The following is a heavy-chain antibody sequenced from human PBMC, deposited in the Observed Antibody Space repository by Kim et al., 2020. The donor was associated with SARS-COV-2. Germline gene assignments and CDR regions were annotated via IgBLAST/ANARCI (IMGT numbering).Heavy chain of an antibody. CDR2: IIPIFGTA. J-gene: IGHJ6*02. CDR3: ASMEVSGYYGFYYHYYGMDV. D-gene: IGHD3-22*01. Sequence: SVKVSCKASGGTFSSYAISWVRQAPGQGLEWMGGIIPIFGTANYAQKFQGRVTITADESTSTAYMELSSLRSEDTAVYYCASMEVSGYYGFYYHYYGMDVWGQGTTVTVSS. CDR1: GGTFSSYA. V-gene: IGHV1-69*13.